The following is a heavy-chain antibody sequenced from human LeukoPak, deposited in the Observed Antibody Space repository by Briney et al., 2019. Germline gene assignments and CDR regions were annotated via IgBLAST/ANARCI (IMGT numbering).Heavy chain of an antibody. CDR3: ASSKDHYCHY. CDR1: GFRFSDSW. J-gene: IGHJ4*02. CDR2: IHEDAGEK. Sequence: GGSLRLSCAASGFRFSDSWMTWVRQTPGKGLQWVASIHEDAGEKQYVEAVRGRFTISRDNAKNSLSLQMTRLRVEDTAVYYCASSKDHYCHYWGQGTLVTVSS. V-gene: IGHV3-7*05.